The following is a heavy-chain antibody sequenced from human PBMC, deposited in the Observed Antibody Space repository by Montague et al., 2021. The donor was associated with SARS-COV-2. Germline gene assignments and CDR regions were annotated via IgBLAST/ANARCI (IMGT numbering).Heavy chain of an antibody. Sequence: SVKVSCKVSGYSLTELPMHLLRQAPGKGLEWMGGVDPEDGKTIYSQNFQGRLTIAEDTSADPAYMELSSLRSDDTAVYYCATSADWGSTGRFDFWGQGTLVTVSS. CDR3: ATSADWGSTGRFDF. D-gene: IGHD7-27*01. CDR2: VDPEDGKT. V-gene: IGHV1-24*01. CDR1: GYSLTELP. J-gene: IGHJ4*02.